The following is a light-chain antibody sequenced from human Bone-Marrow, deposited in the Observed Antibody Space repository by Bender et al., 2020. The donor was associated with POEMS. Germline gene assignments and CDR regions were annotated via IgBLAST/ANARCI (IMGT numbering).Light chain of an antibody. CDR2: NTN. Sequence: QSVVTQTPSASGTPGQRVPISCSGSFSNIGSNTVNWYQQLPGTAPKLLIYNTNQRPSGVPDRFSGSKSGTSASLAISGLQSEDEADYYCAVWDDSLNGPVFGGGTKLTVL. CDR1: FSNIGSNT. J-gene: IGLJ2*01. CDR3: AVWDDSLNGPV. V-gene: IGLV1-44*01.